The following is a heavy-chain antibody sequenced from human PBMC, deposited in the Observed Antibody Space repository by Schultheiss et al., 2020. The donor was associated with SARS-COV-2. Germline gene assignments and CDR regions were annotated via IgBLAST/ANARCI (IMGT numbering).Heavy chain of an antibody. Sequence: GGSLRLSCTASGFTFGDYAMSWVRQAPGKGLEWVSSITSSNSHIYYADSLKGRFTISRDNAKNSLYLQMNSLRAEDTAVYYCARDRELFHWGQGTLVTVSS. CDR1: GFTFGDYA. J-gene: IGHJ4*02. CDR2: ITSSNSHI. V-gene: IGHV3-21*04. D-gene: IGHD3-10*01. CDR3: ARDRELFH.